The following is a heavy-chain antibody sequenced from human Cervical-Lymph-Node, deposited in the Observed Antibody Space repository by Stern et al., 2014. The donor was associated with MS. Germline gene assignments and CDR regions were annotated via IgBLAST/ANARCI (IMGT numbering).Heavy chain of an antibody. CDR3: TRRLVGTAAGKHAFDI. Sequence: QITLKESGPTLVKPTQTLTLTCTFSGFSLSTSGVGVGWIRQPPGKALEWLGLLYWDDDKRYSPSLKSRLTITKDTSKNQVVLTMTNMDPVDTATYYCTRRLVGTAAGKHAFDIWGQGTMVTVSS. CDR1: GFSLSTSGVG. J-gene: IGHJ3*02. V-gene: IGHV2-5*02. D-gene: IGHD6-13*01. CDR2: LYWDDDK.